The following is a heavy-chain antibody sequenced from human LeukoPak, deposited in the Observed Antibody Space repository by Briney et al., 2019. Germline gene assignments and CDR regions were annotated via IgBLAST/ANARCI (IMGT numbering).Heavy chain of an antibody. Sequence: GGSLRLSCGASGLNLSGYAMSWVRQAPGKGLQWVSAISGATYRTYYADSVRGRFTISRDISKNTLYLQMNNLRAEDTAIYYRAKDIFVELSYLHHWGQGTLDTVSS. J-gene: IGHJ4*02. V-gene: IGHV3-23*01. CDR2: ISGATYRT. D-gene: IGHD1-26*01. CDR1: GLNLSGYA. CDR3: AKDIFVELSYLHH.